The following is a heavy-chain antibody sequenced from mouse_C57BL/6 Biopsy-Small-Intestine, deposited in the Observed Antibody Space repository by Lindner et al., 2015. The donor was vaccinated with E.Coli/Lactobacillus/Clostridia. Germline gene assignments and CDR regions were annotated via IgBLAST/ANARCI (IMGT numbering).Heavy chain of an antibody. CDR2: ISSGSSTI. Sequence: EVQLQESGGGLVKPGGSLKLSCAASGFTFSDYGMHWVRQAPEKGLEWVAYISSGSSTIYYADTVKGRFTISRDNAKNTLFLQMTSLRSEDTAMYYCARKSPYYGSSYTYWYFDVWGTGTTVTVSS. J-gene: IGHJ1*03. CDR3: ARKSPYYGSSYTYWYFDV. V-gene: IGHV5-17*01. D-gene: IGHD1-1*01. CDR1: GFTFSDYG.